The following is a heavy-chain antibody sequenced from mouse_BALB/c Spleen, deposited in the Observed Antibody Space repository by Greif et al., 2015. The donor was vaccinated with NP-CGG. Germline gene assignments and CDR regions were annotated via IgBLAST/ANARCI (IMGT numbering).Heavy chain of an antibody. CDR1: GFNIKDTY. D-gene: IGHD4-1*01. CDR3: ARKLGRGLYFDY. V-gene: IGHV14-3*02. Sequence: VQLQQSGAELVKPGAPVKLSCTASGFNIKDTYMHWVKQRPEQGLEWIGRIDPANGNTKYDPKFQGKATITADTSSNTAYLQLSSLTSEDTAVYYCARKLGRGLYFDYWGQGTTLTVSS. CDR2: IDPANGNT. J-gene: IGHJ2*01.